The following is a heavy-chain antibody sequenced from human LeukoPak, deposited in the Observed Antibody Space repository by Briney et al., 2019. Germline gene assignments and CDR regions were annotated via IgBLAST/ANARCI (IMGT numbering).Heavy chain of an antibody. D-gene: IGHD2-15*01. V-gene: IGHV3-23*01. J-gene: IGHJ5*02. CDR1: GFTFSSYA. CDR3: AKDSSCSGGSCYLNWFDP. Sequence: PGGSLRLSCAASGFTFSSYAMSWVRQAPGKGLEWVSAISGSGGSTYYADSVKGRFTISRDSSKNTLYLQMNSLRAEDTAVYYRAKDSSCSGGSCYLNWFDPWGQGTLVTVSS. CDR2: ISGSGGST.